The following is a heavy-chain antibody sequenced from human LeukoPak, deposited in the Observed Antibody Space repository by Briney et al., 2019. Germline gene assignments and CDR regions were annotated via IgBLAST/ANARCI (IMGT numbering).Heavy chain of an antibody. Sequence: GASVKVSCKASGSTFTGYYMHWVRQAPGQGLEWMGRINPNSGGTNYAQKYQGRVTMTRDTSISTAYMELSRLRSDDTAVYYCAREIGGSLQQLVIDYWGQGTLVTVSS. CDR1: GSTFTGYY. CDR2: INPNSGGT. J-gene: IGHJ4*02. CDR3: AREIGGSLQQLVIDY. D-gene: IGHD6-13*01. V-gene: IGHV1-2*06.